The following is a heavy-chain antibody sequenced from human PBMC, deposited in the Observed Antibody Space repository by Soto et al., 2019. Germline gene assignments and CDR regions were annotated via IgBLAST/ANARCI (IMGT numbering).Heavy chain of an antibody. CDR3: ARDQGIVGATPFDY. CDR2: TYYRSKWYN. V-gene: IGHV6-1*01. Sequence: SPTLSLTCAISGDSVSSNSAAWNWIRQSPSRGLEWLGRTYYRSKWYNDYAVSVKSRITINPDTSKNQFSLQLNSVTPEDTAVYYCARDQGIVGATPFDYWGQGTLVTVSS. CDR1: GDSVSSNSAA. D-gene: IGHD1-26*01. J-gene: IGHJ4*02.